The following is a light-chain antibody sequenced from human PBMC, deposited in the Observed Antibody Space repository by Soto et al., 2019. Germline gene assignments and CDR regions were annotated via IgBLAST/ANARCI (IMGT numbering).Light chain of an antibody. CDR2: GAS. CDR1: QSVTTSY. V-gene: IGKV3-20*01. Sequence: EIVLTQSPGTLSLSPGERATLSCRASQSVTTSYLAWYQQKPGQAPGLLMYGASSRATGVPDRFSGSGSGTDFTLTISRLEPEDFAIYYCQHYGSSPRFGQGTKVEIK. CDR3: QHYGSSPR. J-gene: IGKJ1*01.